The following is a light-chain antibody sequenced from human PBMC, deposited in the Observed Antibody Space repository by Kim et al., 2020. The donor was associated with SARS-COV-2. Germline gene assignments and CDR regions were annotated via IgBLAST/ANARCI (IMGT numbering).Light chain of an antibody. J-gene: IGLJ3*02. Sequence: QSVLTQPPSVSGAPWQKITISCTGSSSNIGAHYDVHWYQHLPGTPPKLLSFGNTNRPSGVSDRFSASKSGTSASLAITGLQADDEADYYCQSFDRSVSCWVFGGGTQLTVL. V-gene: IGLV1-40*01. CDR2: GNT. CDR1: SSNIGAHYD. CDR3: QSFDRSVSCWV.